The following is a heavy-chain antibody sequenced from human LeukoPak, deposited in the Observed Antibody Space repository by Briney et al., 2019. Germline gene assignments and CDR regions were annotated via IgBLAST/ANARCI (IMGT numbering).Heavy chain of an antibody. CDR3: ASGSQFSPGSRDYQYYMDV. Sequence: SVKVSCKASGGSFSTYTISWVRQAPGQGLEWMGGIIPMFGATNYAQKFQGRVTITAYKSTTTAYMELSSLRSEDTAIYYCASGSQFSPGSRDYQYYMDVWGEGTTVTVSS. J-gene: IGHJ6*03. D-gene: IGHD3/OR15-3a*01. CDR1: GGSFSTYT. V-gene: IGHV1-69*06. CDR2: IIPMFGAT.